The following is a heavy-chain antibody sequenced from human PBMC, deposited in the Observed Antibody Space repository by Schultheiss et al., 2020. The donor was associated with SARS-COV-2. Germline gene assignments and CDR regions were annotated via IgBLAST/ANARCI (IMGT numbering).Heavy chain of an antibody. Sequence: GGSLRLSCAASGFTFSSYSMNWVRQAPGKGLEWVSRIKSGGTYASYADSVKGRFTISRDNAKNTLYLQMNSLRAEDTAVYYCTNSHYDSNGYYYYWGQGTLVTVSS. CDR3: TNSHYDSNGYYYY. CDR2: IKSGGTYA. J-gene: IGHJ4*02. CDR1: GFTFSSYS. D-gene: IGHD3-22*01. V-gene: IGHV3-74*01.